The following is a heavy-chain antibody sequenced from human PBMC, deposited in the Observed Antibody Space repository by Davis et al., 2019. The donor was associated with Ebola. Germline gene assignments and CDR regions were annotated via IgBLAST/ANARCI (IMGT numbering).Heavy chain of an antibody. Sequence: PSETLSLTCAVSGGAVSSGGYFWAWVRQAPGKGLEWVSSISGSGGNTYYADSVKGRFTISRDNSKNTLYLQMNSLRAEDTAVYYCAKDIRSGSYSGDYWGQGTLVTVSS. J-gene: IGHJ4*02. CDR3: AKDIRSGSYSGDY. CDR1: GGAVSSGGYF. V-gene: IGHV3-23*01. D-gene: IGHD1-26*01. CDR2: ISGSGGNT.